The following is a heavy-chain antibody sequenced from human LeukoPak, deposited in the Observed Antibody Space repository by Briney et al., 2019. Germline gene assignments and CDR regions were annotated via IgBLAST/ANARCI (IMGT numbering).Heavy chain of an antibody. V-gene: IGHV4-61*09. J-gene: IGHJ4*02. D-gene: IGHD3-22*01. CDR2: IHTSGNT. CDR3: AREIYYDSSAYDY. Sequence: SQTLSLTCTVSGVSISSGRYCWSWIRQPAGKGLEWIGHIHTSGNTNYNPSLKSRAAISVDTSKNQFSLKLSSLTAADTAIYYCAREIYYDSSAYDYWGQGTLVTVSS. CDR1: GVSISSGRYC.